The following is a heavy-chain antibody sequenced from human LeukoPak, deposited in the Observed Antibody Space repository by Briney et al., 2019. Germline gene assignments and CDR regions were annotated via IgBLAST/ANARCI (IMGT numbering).Heavy chain of an antibody. Sequence: SETLSLTCAVYGGSFSGYYWSWIRQPPGKGLEWIGEINHSGSTNYNPSLKSRVTISVDTSKNQFSLKLSSVTAADTAVYYCASDYGDYSWGQGTLVTVSS. CDR1: GGSFSGYY. CDR3: ASDYGDYS. J-gene: IGHJ4*02. CDR2: INHSGST. D-gene: IGHD4-17*01. V-gene: IGHV4-34*01.